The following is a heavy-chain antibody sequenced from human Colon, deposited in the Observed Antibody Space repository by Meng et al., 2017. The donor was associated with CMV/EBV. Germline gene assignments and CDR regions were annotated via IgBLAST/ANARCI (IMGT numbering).Heavy chain of an antibody. CDR2: ISYDGSNK. V-gene: IGHV3-30*04. CDR3: ARGIGSSSWYEGYYYYGMNV. Sequence: GESLKISCAASGFTSSSYAMHWVRQAPGKGLEWVAVISYDGSNKYYADSVKGRFTISRDNSKNTLYLLMNSMRAEDTAVYYSARGIGSSSWYEGYYYYGMNVWGQGTTVTVSS. CDR1: GFTSSSYA. D-gene: IGHD6-13*01. J-gene: IGHJ6*02.